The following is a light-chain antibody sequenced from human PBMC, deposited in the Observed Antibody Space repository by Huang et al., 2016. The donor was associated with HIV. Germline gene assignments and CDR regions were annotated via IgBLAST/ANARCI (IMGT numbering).Light chain of an antibody. Sequence: EIVMTQSPATLSVSPGETATLSCRASRTVYNNLAWYQQKPGQAPRLLIYGASTRTTGIPARFSRGGFGTDFTLTITTLQSEDFALYYCQQYYDWPPITFGQGTRLDIK. CDR1: RTVYNN. CDR3: QQYYDWPPIT. V-gene: IGKV3-15*01. CDR2: GAS. J-gene: IGKJ5*01.